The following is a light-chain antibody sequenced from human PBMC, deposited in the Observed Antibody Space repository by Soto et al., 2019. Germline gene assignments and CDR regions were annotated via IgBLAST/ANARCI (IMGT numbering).Light chain of an antibody. J-gene: IGKJ2*01. CDR1: QSISSW. CDR2: KAS. CDR3: QQYNSYPYT. Sequence: DIQMTQSPSTLSASVGDRVTITCRASQSISSWLAWYQQKPGKAPKLLSYKASSLESGVPSRCSGSGSGTEFTLTSSRLQPDDFSTYYCQQYNSYPYTVGQGTKLEIK. V-gene: IGKV1-5*03.